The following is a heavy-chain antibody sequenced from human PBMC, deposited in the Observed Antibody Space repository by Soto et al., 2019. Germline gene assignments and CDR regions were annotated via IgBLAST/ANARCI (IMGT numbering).Heavy chain of an antibody. CDR2: IIPIFGTA. Sequence: QVQLVQSGAEVKKPGSSVKVSCKASGGTFSSYAISWVRQAPGQGLEWMGGIIPIFGTANYAQKFQGGVTITADDSTSTAYMELSSLRSEDTAVYYCASGRAAAGPTYYYFDYWGQGTLVTVSS. J-gene: IGHJ4*02. D-gene: IGHD6-13*01. CDR3: ASGRAAAGPTYYYFDY. CDR1: GGTFSSYA. V-gene: IGHV1-69*01.